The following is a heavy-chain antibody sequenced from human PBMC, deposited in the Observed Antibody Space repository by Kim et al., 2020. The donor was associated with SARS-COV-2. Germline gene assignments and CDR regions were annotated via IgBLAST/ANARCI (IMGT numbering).Heavy chain of an antibody. CDR2: IYSGGST. CDR1: GFTVSSNY. J-gene: IGHJ5*02. CDR3: ARVLWDTAMVVNWFDP. D-gene: IGHD5-18*01. V-gene: IGHV3-53*04. Sequence: GGSLRLSCAASGFTVSSNYMSWVRQAPGKGLEWVSVIYSGGSTYYADSVKGRFTISRHNSKNTLYLQMNSLRAEDTAVYYCARVLWDTAMVVNWFDPWGQGTLVTVSS.